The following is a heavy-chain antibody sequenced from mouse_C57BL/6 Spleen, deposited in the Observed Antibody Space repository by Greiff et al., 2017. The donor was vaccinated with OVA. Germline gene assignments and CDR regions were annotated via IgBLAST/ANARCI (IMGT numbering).Heavy chain of an antibody. CDR2: IRSKSNNYAT. J-gene: IGHJ2*01. CDR3: VRGSSYKGGYYFDY. V-gene: IGHV10-1*01. Sequence: GGGLVQPKGSLKLSCAASGFSFNTYAMNWVRQAPGKGLEWVARIRSKSNNYATYYADSVKDRFTISRDDSESMLYLQMNNLKTEDTAMYYCVRGSSYKGGYYFDYWGQGTTLTVSS. D-gene: IGHD1-1*01. CDR1: GFSFNTYA.